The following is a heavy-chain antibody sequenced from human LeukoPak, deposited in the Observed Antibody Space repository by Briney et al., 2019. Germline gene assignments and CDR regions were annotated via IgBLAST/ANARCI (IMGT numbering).Heavy chain of an antibody. D-gene: IGHD6-13*01. CDR3: ARVGRIAAAVPFDY. CDR1: GGSISSYY. V-gene: IGHV4-59*01. Sequence: PSETLSLTCTVSGGSISSYYWSWIRQPPGKGLEWIGYIYYSGSTNYNPSLKSRVTISVDASKNQFSLKLSSVTAADTAVYYCARVGRIAAAVPFDYWGQGTLVTVSS. J-gene: IGHJ4*02. CDR2: IYYSGST.